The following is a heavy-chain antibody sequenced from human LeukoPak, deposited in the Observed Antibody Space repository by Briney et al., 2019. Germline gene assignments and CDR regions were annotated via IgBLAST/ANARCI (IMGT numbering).Heavy chain of an antibody. D-gene: IGHD6-13*01. CDR3: ARGVYIAAAQYGY. Sequence: KSSETLSLTCTVSGGSISNYYWSWIRQPPGKGLEWIGYIYYSGTTNYNPSLKSRVTISVDTSKNQFSLKLKSVTAADTAVYYCARGVYIAAAQYGYWGQGTLVTVSS. J-gene: IGHJ4*02. V-gene: IGHV4-59*01. CDR2: IYYSGTT. CDR1: GGSISNYY.